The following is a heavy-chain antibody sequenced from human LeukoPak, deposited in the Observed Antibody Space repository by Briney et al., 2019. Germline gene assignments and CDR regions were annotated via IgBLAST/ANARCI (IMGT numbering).Heavy chain of an antibody. J-gene: IGHJ3*02. Sequence: ASVKVSCKASGYTFTSYYMHWVRQAPGQGLEWMGIINPSGGSTSYAQKFQGRVTMTRDMSTSTVYMELSSLRSEDTAVYYCARDYNPAWYYDSSGYTRGAFDIWGQGTMVTVSS. D-gene: IGHD3-22*01. CDR3: ARDYNPAWYYDSSGYTRGAFDI. CDR2: INPSGGST. CDR1: GYTFTSYY. V-gene: IGHV1-46*01.